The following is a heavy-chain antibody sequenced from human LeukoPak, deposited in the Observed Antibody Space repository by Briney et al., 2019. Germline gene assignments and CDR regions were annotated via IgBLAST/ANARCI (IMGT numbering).Heavy chain of an antibody. CDR2: ISYDGSNK. J-gene: IGHJ3*02. CDR3: ASVIVVVTDDAFDI. CDR1: GFTFSSYA. V-gene: IGHV3-30*04. Sequence: GGSLRLSCAASGFTFSSYAMHWVRQAPGKWLEWVAVISYDGSNKYYADSVKGRFTISRDNSKNTLYLQMNSLRAEDTAVYYCASVIVVVTDDAFDIWGQGTMVTVSS. D-gene: IGHD3-22*01.